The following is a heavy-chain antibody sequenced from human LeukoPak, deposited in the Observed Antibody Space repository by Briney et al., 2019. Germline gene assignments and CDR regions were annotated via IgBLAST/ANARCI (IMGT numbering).Heavy chain of an antibody. Sequence: PSETLSLTCTVSGGSISSYYWSWIRQPPGKGLEWIGTIYSSGSTYYNPSFKSRVTISVDTSKNQFSLKLSSVTAADTAVYYCASPGIATAGVQFDYRGQGTLVTVSS. CDR3: ASPGIATAGVQFDY. CDR1: GGSISSYY. J-gene: IGHJ4*02. CDR2: IYSSGST. D-gene: IGHD6-13*01. V-gene: IGHV4-59*04.